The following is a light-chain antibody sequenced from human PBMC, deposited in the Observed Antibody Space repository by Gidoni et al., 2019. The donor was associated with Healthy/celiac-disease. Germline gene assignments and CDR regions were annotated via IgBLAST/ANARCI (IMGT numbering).Light chain of an antibody. CDR1: NSDVGGYNY. CDR2: DVS. V-gene: IGLV2-11*01. CDR3: CSYAGSYTWV. Sequence: QSALTQPRSVSGSPGQSVTISCTGTNSDVGGYNYVSWYQQHPGQAPKLMIYDVSKRPSGVPDRFSGSKSGNTASLIISGLQAEDEADYCCCSYAGSYTWVFGGGTKLTVL. J-gene: IGLJ3*02.